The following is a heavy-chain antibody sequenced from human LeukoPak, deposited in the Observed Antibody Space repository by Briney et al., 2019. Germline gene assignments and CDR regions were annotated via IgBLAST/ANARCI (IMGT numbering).Heavy chain of an antibody. CDR2: IKQDGSEK. CDR3: ARDERRATYYDFWSGYYMNY. Sequence: PGGSLRLSCAASGFTFSNAWMSWVRQAPGKGLEWVANIKQDGSEKYYVDSVKGRFTISRDNAKNSLYLQMNSLRAEDTAVYYCARDERRATYYDFWSGYYMNYWGQGTLVTVSS. V-gene: IGHV3-7*01. CDR1: GFTFSNAW. J-gene: IGHJ4*02. D-gene: IGHD3-3*01.